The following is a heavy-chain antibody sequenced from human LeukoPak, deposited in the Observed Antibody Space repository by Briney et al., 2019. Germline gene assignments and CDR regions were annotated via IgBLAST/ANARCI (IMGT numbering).Heavy chain of an antibody. J-gene: IGHJ5*02. CDR3: ARACSTITCQALFGIDP. CDR1: SYSISSGYY. Sequence: SETLSLTCSVSSYSISSGYYWSWIRQPAGKGLEWIGSIYHGGSSYSSSLKSRVTILLDGSKNQFSLELTSVTAADTAVYYCARACSTITCQALFGIDPWGQGILVTVSS. D-gene: IGHD2-2*01. V-gene: IGHV4-38-2*02. CDR2: IYHGGS.